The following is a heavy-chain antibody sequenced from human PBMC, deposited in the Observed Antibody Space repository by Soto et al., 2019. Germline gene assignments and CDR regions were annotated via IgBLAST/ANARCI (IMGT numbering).Heavy chain of an antibody. J-gene: IGHJ6*02. D-gene: IGHD3-16*02. CDR2: IYYST. Sequence: SETLSLTCTVSGGPISSGGYYWSWIRQHPGKGLEWIGYIYYSTYYNPSLKSRVTISVDTSKNQFSLKLSSVTAADTAVYYCARDYRASYPAYYYYGMDVWGQGTTVTVSS. CDR1: GGPISSGGYY. CDR3: ARDYRASYPAYYYYGMDV. V-gene: IGHV4-31*03.